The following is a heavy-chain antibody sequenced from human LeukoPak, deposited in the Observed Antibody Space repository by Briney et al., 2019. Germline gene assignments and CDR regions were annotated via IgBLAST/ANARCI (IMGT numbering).Heavy chain of an antibody. V-gene: IGHV4-39*01. CDR2: IYYSGST. CDR3: ATVHYDFWSGYPDY. Sequence: SETLSLTCTVSGGSISSSSYYWGWIRQPPGKGLEWIGSIYYSGSTYYNPSLKSRVTISVDTSKNQFSLKLSSVTAADTAVYYCATVHYDFWSGYPDYWGQGTLVTASS. J-gene: IGHJ4*02. D-gene: IGHD3-3*01. CDR1: GGSISSSSYY.